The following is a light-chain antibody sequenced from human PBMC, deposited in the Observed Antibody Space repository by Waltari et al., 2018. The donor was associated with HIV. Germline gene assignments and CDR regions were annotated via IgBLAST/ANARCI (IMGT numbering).Light chain of an antibody. Sequence: ETVMTQSPATLSVSPGERATLSCRASQSVSNNLAWYQQKPGQAPRLLIYGASTRGAGISASVSGSGSGTEFTLTITSLQSEDSALYYCQQYNNWHTFGQGTKLEIK. CDR1: QSVSNN. V-gene: IGKV3D-15*01. CDR2: GAS. J-gene: IGKJ2*01. CDR3: QQYNNWHT.